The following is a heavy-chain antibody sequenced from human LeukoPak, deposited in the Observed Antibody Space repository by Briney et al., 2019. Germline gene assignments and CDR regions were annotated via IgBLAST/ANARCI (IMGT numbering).Heavy chain of an antibody. Sequence: GGSLRLSCAASGFTLSGYSMNWIRQAPGKGLEWLSYITGRSSPIYYADSVKGRFTVSRDNAKNSLYLQMDSLRDEDTAVYYCARETLINVDAFDIWGQGTMVTVSS. CDR3: ARETLINVDAFDI. J-gene: IGHJ3*02. CDR2: ITGRSSPI. CDR1: GFTLSGYS. V-gene: IGHV3-48*02. D-gene: IGHD3-16*01.